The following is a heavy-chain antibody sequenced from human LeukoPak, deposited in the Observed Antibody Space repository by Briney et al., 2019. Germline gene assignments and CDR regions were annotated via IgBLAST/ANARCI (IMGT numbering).Heavy chain of an antibody. Sequence: GASVTVSCKASGYTFTSYGISWVRQAPGQGLEWMGWISAYNGNTNYAQKLQGRVTMTTDTSTSTAYMELRSLRSDDTAVYYCARGPPRYYYDSSGYVHDAFDIWGQGTMVTVSS. CDR2: ISAYNGNT. CDR3: ARGPPRYYYDSSGYVHDAFDI. V-gene: IGHV1-18*01. D-gene: IGHD3-22*01. CDR1: GYTFTSYG. J-gene: IGHJ3*02.